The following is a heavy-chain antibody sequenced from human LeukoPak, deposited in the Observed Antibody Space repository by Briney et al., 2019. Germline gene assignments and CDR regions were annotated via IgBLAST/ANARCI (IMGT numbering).Heavy chain of an antibody. D-gene: IGHD6-6*01. Sequence: SETLSLTCTVSGGSISSYYWSWILQPPGKGLEWIGYIYTSGSTNYNPSLKSRVTISVDTSKNQFSLKLSSVTAADTAVYYCASLGYSSSSYYYYYYMDVGGKGTTVTVS. V-gene: IGHV4-4*09. CDR1: GGSISSYY. CDR2: IYTSGST. J-gene: IGHJ6*03. CDR3: ASLGYSSSSYYYYYYMDV.